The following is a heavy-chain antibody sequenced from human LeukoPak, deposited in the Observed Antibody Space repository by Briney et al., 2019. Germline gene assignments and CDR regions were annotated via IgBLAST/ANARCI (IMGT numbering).Heavy chain of an antibody. CDR2: ISGSGGST. Sequence: GGSLRLSCAASGFTFSSYAMSWVRQAPGEGLEWVSAISGSGGSTYYADSVKGRFTISRDNSKNTLYLQMNSLRAEDTAVYYCAKDVGVVPAAVGGDWFDPWGQGTLVTVSS. CDR1: GFTFSSYA. V-gene: IGHV3-23*01. D-gene: IGHD2-2*01. J-gene: IGHJ5*02. CDR3: AKDVGVVPAAVGGDWFDP.